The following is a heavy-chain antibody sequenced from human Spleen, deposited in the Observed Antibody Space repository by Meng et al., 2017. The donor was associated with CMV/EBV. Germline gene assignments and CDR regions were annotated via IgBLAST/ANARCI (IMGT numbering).Heavy chain of an antibody. J-gene: IGHJ6*02. D-gene: IGHD3-22*01. V-gene: IGHV5-51*01. CDR1: GNTFTSYY. CDR2: IYPGDSDT. CDR3: ARQGFYYDRSPDV. Sequence: GGSLRLSXXGSGNTFTSYYIGWVRQMPGKGLEWMGNIYPGDSDTRYSPSFQGQVTISADKSINTAYLQWSSLXXSDIAMYYCARQGFYYDRSPDVWGQGTTVTVSS.